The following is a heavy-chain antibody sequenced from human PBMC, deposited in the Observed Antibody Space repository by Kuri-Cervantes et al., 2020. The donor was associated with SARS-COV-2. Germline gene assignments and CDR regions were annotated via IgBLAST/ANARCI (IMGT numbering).Heavy chain of an antibody. CDR2: INPNSGGT. D-gene: IGHD5-12*01. J-gene: IGHJ6*02. CDR3: ASVRWGDSGYDLFRENDYYYYGMDV. V-gene: IGHV1-2*04. Sequence: ASVKVSCKASGYTFTGYYMHWVRQAPGQGLEWMGWINPNSGGTNYAQKFQGWVTMTRDTSITTAYMELSRLRSEDTAVYYCASVRWGDSGYDLFRENDYYYYGMDVWGQGTTVTRSS. CDR1: GYTFTGYY.